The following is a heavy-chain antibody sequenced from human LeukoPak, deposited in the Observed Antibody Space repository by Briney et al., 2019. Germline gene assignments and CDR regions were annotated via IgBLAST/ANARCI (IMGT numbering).Heavy chain of an antibody. V-gene: IGHV3-11*01. J-gene: IGHJ4*02. CDR1: GFTFCDYY. Sequence: GGSLRLSCTASGFTFCDYYMTWIGQAPGQGLEWISYIGTSGNDLYYADSVKGRFTTSRDDAKNSLYLEMRSLRDEDTAVYYCARVYRLLDFWGQGTLVTVSS. CDR2: IGTSGNDL. CDR3: ARVYRLLDF. D-gene: IGHD2-2*01.